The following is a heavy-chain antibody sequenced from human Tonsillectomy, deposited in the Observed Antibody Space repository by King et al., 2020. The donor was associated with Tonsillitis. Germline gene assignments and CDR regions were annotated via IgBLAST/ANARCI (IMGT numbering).Heavy chain of an antibody. CDR1: GFTFSSYA. CDR3: AKEGLGSLVDY. Sequence: VQLVESGGGLVQPGGSLRLSCAASGFTFSSYAMSWVRQAPGKGLEWVSGIRVSGGFTNYADSGKGRSTISRDNSKNTLYLQMNSLRAEDTAVYYCAKEGLGSLVDYWGQGTLVTVSS. J-gene: IGHJ4*02. V-gene: IGHV3-23*04. D-gene: IGHD1-26*01. CDR2: IRVSGGFT.